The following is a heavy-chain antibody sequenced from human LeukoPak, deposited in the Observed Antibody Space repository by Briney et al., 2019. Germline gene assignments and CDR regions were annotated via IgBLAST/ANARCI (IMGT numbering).Heavy chain of an antibody. CDR1: GFTFSSYA. D-gene: IGHD4-23*01. Sequence: GGSLRLSCAASGFTFSSYAMHWVRQAPGKGLEWVANIKQDGSEKYYVDSVKGRFTISRDNAKNSLYLQMNSLRAEDTAVYYCARDTLLGLRWFDYWGQGALVTVSS. CDR2: IKQDGSEK. J-gene: IGHJ4*02. CDR3: ARDTLLGLRWFDY. V-gene: IGHV3-7*01.